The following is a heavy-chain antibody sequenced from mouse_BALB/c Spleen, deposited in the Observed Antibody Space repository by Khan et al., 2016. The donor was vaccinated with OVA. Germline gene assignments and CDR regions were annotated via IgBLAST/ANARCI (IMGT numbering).Heavy chain of an antibody. CDR3: ARGNYYGYDFDY. Sequence: EVKLLESGPGLVKPSQSLSLTCTVTGYSITSGYVWNWIRQFPGNKLELMGYISYSGVTSYTPSLKSRFSITRDISKNKFYLQLNTLTTEDTATCYCARGNYYGYDFDYWGQGTTLTVSS. CDR2: ISYSGVT. D-gene: IGHD1-2*01. CDR1: GYSITSGYV. J-gene: IGHJ2*01. V-gene: IGHV3-2*02.